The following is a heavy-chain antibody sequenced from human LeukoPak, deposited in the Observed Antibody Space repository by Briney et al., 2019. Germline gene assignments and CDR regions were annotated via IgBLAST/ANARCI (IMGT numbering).Heavy chain of an antibody. CDR1: GFTFSSFG. D-gene: IGHD3-10*01. V-gene: IGHV3-33*01. CDR2: IWYDASNK. J-gene: IGHJ4*02. Sequence: PGGSLRLSCAASGFTFSSFGMHWVRQAPGKGLEWVAVIWYDASNKYYADSVKGRFTISRDNSKNTLYLQMNSLRAEDTAVYYCARDHAYYGAGHPPGFDYWGQGTLVTVSS. CDR3: ARDHAYYGAGHPPGFDY.